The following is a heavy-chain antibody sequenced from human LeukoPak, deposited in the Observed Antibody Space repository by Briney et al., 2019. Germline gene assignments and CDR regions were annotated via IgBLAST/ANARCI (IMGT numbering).Heavy chain of an antibody. Sequence: SVKVSCKASGGTFSSYAISWVRQAPGQGLEWMGGIIPIFGTANYAQKFQGRVTITTDESTSTAYMELSSLRSEDTAVYYCARDHRSGYCSGGSCPNWFDPWGQGTLVTVSS. D-gene: IGHD2-15*01. J-gene: IGHJ5*02. V-gene: IGHV1-69*05. CDR1: GGTFSSYA. CDR2: IIPIFGTA. CDR3: ARDHRSGYCSGGSCPNWFDP.